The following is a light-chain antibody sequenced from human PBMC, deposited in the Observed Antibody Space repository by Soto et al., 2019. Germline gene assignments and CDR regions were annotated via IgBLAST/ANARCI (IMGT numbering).Light chain of an antibody. V-gene: IGLV2-8*01. CDR2: DVT. J-gene: IGLJ2*01. CDR3: SSYAGDNNYVV. CDR1: TSDVGGYDF. Sequence: QSALTQPPSASGSPGQSVTISCTGTTSDVGGYDFVSWYQQHPGKAPKLMIYDVTKRPSGVPDRFSGSKSGNTASLTVSGLRAEDEADYYCSSYAGDNNYVVFGGGTKLTVL.